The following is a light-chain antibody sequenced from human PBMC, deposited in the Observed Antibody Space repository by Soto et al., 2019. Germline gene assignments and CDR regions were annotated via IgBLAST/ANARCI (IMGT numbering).Light chain of an antibody. CDR1: QSVTSSY. J-gene: IGKJ1*01. Sequence: EIVLTQSPGTVSLSPGERATLSCRASQSVTSSYLAWYQQKPGQAPRLLIYGASTRATGIPARFGGSGSGTEFTLTISSLQSEDFAVYYCQQYINWPSWTFGQGTKVDIK. CDR2: GAS. CDR3: QQYINWPSWT. V-gene: IGKV3-15*01.